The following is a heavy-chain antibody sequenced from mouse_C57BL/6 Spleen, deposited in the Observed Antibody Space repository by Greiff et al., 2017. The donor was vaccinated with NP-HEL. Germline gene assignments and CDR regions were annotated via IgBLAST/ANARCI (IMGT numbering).Heavy chain of an antibody. CDR2: ISDGGSST. CDR1: GFTFSSYA. Sequence: EVKLVESGGGLVKPGGSLKLSCAASGFTFSSYAMSWVRQTPEKRLEWVATISDGGSSTYYLDNVKGRFTISRANAKNNLYLQMSHLKSEDTAMYYCASYYGSSYGAMDYWGQGTSVTVSS. D-gene: IGHD1-1*01. CDR3: ASYYGSSYGAMDY. J-gene: IGHJ4*01. V-gene: IGHV5-4*03.